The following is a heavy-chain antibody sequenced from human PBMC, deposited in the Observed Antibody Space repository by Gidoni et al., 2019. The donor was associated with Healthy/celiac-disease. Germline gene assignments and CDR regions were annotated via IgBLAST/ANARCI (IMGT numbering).Heavy chain of an antibody. D-gene: IGHD3-22*01. V-gene: IGHV2-5*02. CDR2: IYWDDDK. CDR3: AHRGRPYDSSGYNLNWFDP. J-gene: IGHJ5*02. Sequence: QITLKESGPTLVKPTQTLTLTCTFSGFSLSTSGVVVGWIRQPPGKALEWLALIYWDDDKRYSPSLKSRLTITKDTSKNQVVLTMTNMDPVDTATYYCAHRGRPYDSSGYNLNWFDPWGQGTLVTVSS. CDR1: GFSLSTSGVV.